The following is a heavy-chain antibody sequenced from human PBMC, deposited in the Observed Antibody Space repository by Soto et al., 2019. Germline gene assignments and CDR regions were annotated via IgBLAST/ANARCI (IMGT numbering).Heavy chain of an antibody. CDR3: AKKRDPPRYSYGYDY. D-gene: IGHD5-18*01. CDR1: GFTFSSYA. CDR2: ISGSGGST. V-gene: IGHV3-23*01. J-gene: IGHJ4*02. Sequence: ASGFTFSSYAMSWVRQXPGKGLEWVSAISGSGGSTYYADSVKGRFTISGDNSKNTLYLQMNSLRAEDTAVYYCAKKRDPPRYSYGYDYWGQGTLVTVSS.